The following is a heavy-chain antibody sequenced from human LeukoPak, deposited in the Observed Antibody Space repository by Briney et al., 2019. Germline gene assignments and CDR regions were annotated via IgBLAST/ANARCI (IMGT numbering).Heavy chain of an antibody. J-gene: IGHJ4*02. CDR1: RFTFSKHA. Sequence: GGSLRLSCAASRFTFSKHAMSWVRKAPGKGLEWVSAISGSGSSTYYADSVKGRFTIFRDNCNATLYLQMNSLRAEDTDVYYCAKNAYDSSGYHPDYWGQGTLVTVSS. CDR3: AKNAYDSSGYHPDY. CDR2: ISGSGSST. V-gene: IGHV3-23*01. D-gene: IGHD3-22*01.